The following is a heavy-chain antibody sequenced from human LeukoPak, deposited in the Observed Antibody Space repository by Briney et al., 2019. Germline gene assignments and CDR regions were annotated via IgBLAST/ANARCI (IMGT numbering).Heavy chain of an antibody. CDR3: ARLGQTYYDFWSGYYGYAFDI. CDR2: IYLGDSDT. J-gene: IGHJ3*02. V-gene: IGHV5-51*01. D-gene: IGHD3-3*01. CDR1: RYNFTNYW. Sequence: RGESLKISCKGSRYNFTNYWIGWVRQMPGKGLEWMGIIYLGDSDTRYSPSFQGQVTISADKSISTAYLQWSSLKASDTAMYYCARLGQTYYDFWSGYYGYAFDIWGQGTMVTVSS.